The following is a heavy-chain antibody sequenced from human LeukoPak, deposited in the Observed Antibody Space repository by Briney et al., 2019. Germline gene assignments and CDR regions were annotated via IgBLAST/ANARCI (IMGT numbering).Heavy chain of an antibody. D-gene: IGHD2-15*01. CDR3: AKETVVVVAATPDAFDI. Sequence: GGSLRLSCAASGFTFSSYAMSWVRQAPGKGLEWVSGISGSGGSTHYADSVKDRFTISRDNSKNTLYLQMNSLRVEDTAVYYCAKETVVVVAATPDAFDIWGQGTMVTVSS. CDR2: ISGSGGST. J-gene: IGHJ3*02. V-gene: IGHV3-23*01. CDR1: GFTFSSYA.